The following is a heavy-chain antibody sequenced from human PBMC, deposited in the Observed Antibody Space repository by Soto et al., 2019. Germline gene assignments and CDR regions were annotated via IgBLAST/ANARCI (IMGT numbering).Heavy chain of an antibody. J-gene: IGHJ6*03. CDR1: GFTFISYL. CDR2: IKQDGSEK. Sequence: HLGGSLRLSCAASGFTFISYLMSWVRQAPGKGLEWVANIKQDGSEKYYVDSVKGRFTISRDNAKNSLYLQMNSLRAEDTAVYYCARDFRFSPAYCSSTSCTREYMDVWGKGTTVTVSS. V-gene: IGHV3-7*01. CDR3: ARDFRFSPAYCSSTSCTREYMDV. D-gene: IGHD2-2*01.